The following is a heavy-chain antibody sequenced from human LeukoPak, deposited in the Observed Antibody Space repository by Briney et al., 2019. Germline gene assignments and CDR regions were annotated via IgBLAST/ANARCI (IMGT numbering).Heavy chain of an antibody. Sequence: SETLPLTCTVSGGSISSSSYYWGWIRQPPGKGLEWIGSIYYSGSTYYNPSLKSRVTISVDTSKNQFSLKLSSVTAADTAVYYCARQRGGDIRTIDYWGQGTLVTVSS. D-gene: IGHD1-14*01. CDR2: IYYSGST. V-gene: IGHV4-39*01. CDR3: ARQRGGDIRTIDY. J-gene: IGHJ4*02. CDR1: GGSISSSSYY.